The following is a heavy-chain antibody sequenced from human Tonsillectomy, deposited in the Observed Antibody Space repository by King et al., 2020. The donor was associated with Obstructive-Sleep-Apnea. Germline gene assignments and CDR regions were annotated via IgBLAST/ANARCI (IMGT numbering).Heavy chain of an antibody. Sequence: VQLVESGGGVVQPGKSLRLSCAPSGFTFRTYDMHWVRQAPGKGLEWVAMMSYDENNEYYADSVKGRFTISRDNSNNTLHLQMNSLRTDDTALYYCAREYGDYEIDYWGQGTLVTVSS. CDR3: AREYGDYEIDY. CDR1: GFTFRTYD. D-gene: IGHD4-17*01. CDR2: MSYDENNE. J-gene: IGHJ4*02. V-gene: IGHV3-30*04.